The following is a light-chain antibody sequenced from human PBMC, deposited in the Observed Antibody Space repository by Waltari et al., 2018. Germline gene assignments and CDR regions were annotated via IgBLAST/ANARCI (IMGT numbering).Light chain of an antibody. V-gene: IGLV3-25*03. J-gene: IGLJ2*01. Sequence: SYELTQTPSVSVSPGQTARIHCPRDGVPKQYAYWYQQRAGHAPVLMIYKDRERPSGIPERFSGSSSGTTVTLTISEVQAEDEADYYCQSADSSGSYPVFGGGTKLTVL. CDR1: GVPKQY. CDR3: QSADSSGSYPV. CDR2: KDR.